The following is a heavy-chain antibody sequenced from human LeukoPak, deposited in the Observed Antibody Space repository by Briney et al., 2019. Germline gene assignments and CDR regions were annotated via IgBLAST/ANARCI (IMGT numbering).Heavy chain of an antibody. V-gene: IGHV4-34*01. CDR3: ASERGAYYDVLTGPFDY. D-gene: IGHD3-9*01. J-gene: IGHJ4*02. Sequence: PSETLSLTCAVYGGSFSGYYWSWIRQPPGKGLEWIGEINHSGSTNYNPSLKSRVTISVDTSKNQFSLKLSSVTAADTAVYYCASERGAYYDVLTGPFDYWGQGTLVTVSS. CDR2: INHSGST. CDR1: GGSFSGYY.